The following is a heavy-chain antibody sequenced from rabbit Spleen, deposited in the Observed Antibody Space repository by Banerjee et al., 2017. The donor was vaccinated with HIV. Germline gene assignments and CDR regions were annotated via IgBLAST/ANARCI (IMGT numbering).Heavy chain of an antibody. V-gene: IGHV1S40*01. CDR2: IAGTSSGFT. J-gene: IGHJ6*01. D-gene: IGHD6-1*01. Sequence: QSLEESGGDLVKPGASLTLTCTASGFSLSSYWMSWVRQAPGKGLEWIACIAGTSSGFTYSATWAKGRFTCSKTSSTTVTLQVTSLTVADTATYFCARDTASSFSSYGMDLWGPGTLVTVS. CDR3: ARDTASSFSSYGMDL. CDR1: GFSLSSYW.